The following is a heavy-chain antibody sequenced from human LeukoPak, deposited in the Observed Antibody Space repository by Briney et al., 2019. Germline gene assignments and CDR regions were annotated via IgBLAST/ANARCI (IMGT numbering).Heavy chain of an antibody. CDR2: IYYSGST. Sequence: SETLSLTCTVSGGSISSYYWSWIRQPPGKGLEWIGYIYYSGSTNCNPSLKSRVTISVDTSKNQFSLKLSSVTAADTAVYYCARVRPVAGTKFRKYFDYWGQGTLVTVSS. V-gene: IGHV4-59*12. CDR3: ARVRPVAGTKFRKYFDY. CDR1: GGSISSYY. D-gene: IGHD6-19*01. J-gene: IGHJ4*02.